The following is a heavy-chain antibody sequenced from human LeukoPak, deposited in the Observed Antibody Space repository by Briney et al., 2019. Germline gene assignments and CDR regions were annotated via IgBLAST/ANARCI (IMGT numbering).Heavy chain of an antibody. V-gene: IGHV4-34*01. CDR1: GGSFSGYY. CDR3: ASSAPLYYYMDV. CDR2: INHSGST. J-gene: IGHJ6*03. Sequence: SETLSLTCAVYGGSFSGYYWSWIRQPPGKGLEWIGEINHSGSTNYNPSLKSRVTISVDTSKSQFSLELSSVTAADTAVYYCASSAPLYYYMDVWGKGTTVTVSS.